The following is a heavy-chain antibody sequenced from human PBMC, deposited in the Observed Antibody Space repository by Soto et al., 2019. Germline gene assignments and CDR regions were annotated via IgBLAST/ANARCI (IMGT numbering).Heavy chain of an antibody. J-gene: IGHJ6*02. Sequence: GGSLRLSCAASGFTFSSYAMSWVRQAPGKGLERVSAISGSGGSTYYADSVKGRFTISRDNSKNTLYLQMNSLRAEDTAVYYCAKDWVAVAGKSHFDVWGQGTTVTVSS. CDR3: AKDWVAVAGKSHFDV. CDR1: GFTFSSYA. V-gene: IGHV3-23*01. D-gene: IGHD6-19*01. CDR2: ISGSGGST.